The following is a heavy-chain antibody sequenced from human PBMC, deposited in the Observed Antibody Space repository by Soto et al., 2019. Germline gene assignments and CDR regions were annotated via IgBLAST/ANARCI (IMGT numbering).Heavy chain of an antibody. CDR3: ARQQGGSLSLLYFDY. D-gene: IGHD2-15*01. V-gene: IGHV3-23*01. J-gene: IGHJ4*02. CDR1: GFTFGSYA. Sequence: EVQMLEYGGGLVQPGGSLGLSCAAAGFTFGSYAMSWVRQAPGKGLERVSGISGSGGSTFYADSVKGRFTISRDNSNNMVYLKMDNVRADDTAVYYCARQQGGSLSLLYFDYWGQGTLVTVSS. CDR2: ISGSGGST.